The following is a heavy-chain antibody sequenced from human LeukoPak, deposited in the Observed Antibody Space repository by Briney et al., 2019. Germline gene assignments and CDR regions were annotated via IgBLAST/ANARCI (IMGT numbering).Heavy chain of an antibody. D-gene: IGHD4-23*01. CDR1: GDSISNGAYY. CDR3: AREGGTVVTSDY. V-gene: IGHV4-31*03. Sequence: PSETLSLTCTVSGDSISNGAYYWSWIRQHPGKGLEWIGYIHNSGNTYYNPSLRRRVIMSLDTSKSQFSLKLNSVTAADTAVYFCAREGGTVVTSDYWGQGTLVTVSS. CDR2: IHNSGNT. J-gene: IGHJ4*02.